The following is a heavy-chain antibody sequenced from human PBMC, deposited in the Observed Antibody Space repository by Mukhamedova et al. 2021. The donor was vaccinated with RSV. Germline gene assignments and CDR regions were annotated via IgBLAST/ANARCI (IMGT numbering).Heavy chain of an antibody. V-gene: IGHV4-34*01. J-gene: IGHJ4*02. CDR3: ARARDSSGYYYAPYYFDY. D-gene: IGHD3-22*01. Sequence: GEINHSGSTNNNPSLKSRVTISVDTSKNQFSLKLSSVTAADTAVYYCARARDSSGYYYAPYYFDYWGQGTLVTVSS. CDR2: INHSGST.